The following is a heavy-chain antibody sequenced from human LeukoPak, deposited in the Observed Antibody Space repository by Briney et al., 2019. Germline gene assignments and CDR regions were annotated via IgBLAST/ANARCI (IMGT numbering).Heavy chain of an antibody. CDR1: GFTLSSYS. D-gene: IGHD2-15*01. CDR2: ISSSSSTI. Sequence: PGGSLRLSCAASGFTLSSYSMNWVRQAPGKGLEWVSYISSSSSTIYYADSVKGRFTISRDNAKNSLYLQMNSLRAEDTAVYYCARDNGYCSGGSCYRYGMDVWGQGTTVTVSS. CDR3: ARDNGYCSGGSCYRYGMDV. V-gene: IGHV3-48*01. J-gene: IGHJ6*02.